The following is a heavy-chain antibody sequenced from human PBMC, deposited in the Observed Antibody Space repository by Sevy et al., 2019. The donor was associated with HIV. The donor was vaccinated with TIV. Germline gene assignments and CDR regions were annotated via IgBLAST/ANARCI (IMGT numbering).Heavy chain of an antibody. Sequence: GGSLRLSCAASGFTFSSYSMNWARQAPGKGLEWVSYISSSSSTIYYADSVKGRFTISRDNAKNSLYLQMNSLRAEDTAVYYCARGRIAVAVLWGQGTLVTVSS. CDR1: GFTFSSYS. J-gene: IGHJ4*02. CDR2: ISSSSSTI. D-gene: IGHD6-19*01. V-gene: IGHV3-48*01. CDR3: ARGRIAVAVL.